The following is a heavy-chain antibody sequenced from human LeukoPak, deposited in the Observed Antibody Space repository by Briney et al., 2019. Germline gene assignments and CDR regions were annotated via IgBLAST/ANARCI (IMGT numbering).Heavy chain of an antibody. D-gene: IGHD3-22*01. J-gene: IGHJ4*02. Sequence: GGSLRLSCAASGFTFSSYWMHWVRQAPGKGLVWVSRINSDGSSTSYADSVKGRFTISRDNSKNTLYLQMNSLRAEDTAVYYCAKDRSPGYYCDYWGQGTLVTVSS. CDR3: AKDRSPGYYCDY. CDR1: GFTFSSYW. V-gene: IGHV3-74*01. CDR2: INSDGSST.